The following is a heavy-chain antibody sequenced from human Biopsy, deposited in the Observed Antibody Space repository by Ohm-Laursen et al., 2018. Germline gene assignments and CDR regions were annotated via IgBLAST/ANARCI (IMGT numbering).Heavy chain of an antibody. CDR3: ARDKYRSWNYFDN. D-gene: IGHD6-19*01. CDR2: INPDSGVT. CDR1: GYTFSGYY. V-gene: IGHV1-2*02. Sequence: GASVKVSCKASGYTFSGYYMHWVRQAPGQGLEWMRWINPDSGVTNYAQKFQGRVTMTRDTSISTAYMELSRLGSDDTAVYYCARDKYRSWNYFDNWGQGSLVTVSS. J-gene: IGHJ4*02.